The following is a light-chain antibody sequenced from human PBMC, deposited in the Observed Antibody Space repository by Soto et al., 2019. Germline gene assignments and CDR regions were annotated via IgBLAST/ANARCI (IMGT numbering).Light chain of an antibody. Sequence: DVEVTQSPSTLSASVGGRVTISCRASQSIGSWLAWYQQKPEKAPKLLIYKASSVESGVPARVSGSGAGTEFTLTISSLQSEDFAVYYCQQYKNWPVTFGQGTKVDIK. CDR2: KAS. CDR1: QSIGSW. J-gene: IGKJ1*01. CDR3: QQYKNWPVT. V-gene: IGKV1-5*03.